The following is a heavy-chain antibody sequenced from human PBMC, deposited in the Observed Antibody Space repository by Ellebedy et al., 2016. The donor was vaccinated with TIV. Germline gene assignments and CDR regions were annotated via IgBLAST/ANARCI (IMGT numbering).Heavy chain of an antibody. CDR1: GFIFDDYG. Sequence: GESLKISCAASGFIFDDYGMNWVRQVPGKGLEWVSDINWNGDSAGYADSVKGRFTISRDNAKNSLYLQMTSLRAEDTALYFCARVKYDTSGYYYPILDYWGQGTLVTVSS. D-gene: IGHD3-22*01. V-gene: IGHV3-20*04. CDR2: INWNGDSA. CDR3: ARVKYDTSGYYYPILDY. J-gene: IGHJ4*02.